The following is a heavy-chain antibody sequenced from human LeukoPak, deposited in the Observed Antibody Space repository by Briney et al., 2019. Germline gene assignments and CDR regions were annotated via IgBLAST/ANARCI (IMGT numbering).Heavy chain of an antibody. CDR1: GFTFSSYG. CDR2: IRYDGRRK. D-gene: IGHD5-18*01. J-gene: IGHJ4*02. V-gene: IGHV3-30*02. Sequence: GGSLRLSCAASGFTFSSYGIHWLRQSPDKGREGVAFIRYDGRRKSYADAVKGRFTISRDNSKNTLYLQMNSLRAEDTAVYYCAKDRLRGYTYVDYWGQGTLVTVSS. CDR3: AKDRLRGYTYVDY.